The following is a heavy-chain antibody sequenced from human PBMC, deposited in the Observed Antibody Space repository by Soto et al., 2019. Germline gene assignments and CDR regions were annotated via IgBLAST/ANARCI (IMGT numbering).Heavy chain of an antibody. CDR2: ISGSGGST. CDR3: AKQVVVIIYNHSDY. D-gene: IGHD3-22*01. CDR1: GFTFSSYA. Sequence: HPGGSLRLSCAASGFTFSSYAMSWVRQAPGKGLEWVSAISGSGGSTYYADSVKGRFTISRDNSKNTLYLQMNSLRAEDTAVSYFAKQVVVIIYNHSDYWGQGTLVTVSS. V-gene: IGHV3-23*01. J-gene: IGHJ4*02.